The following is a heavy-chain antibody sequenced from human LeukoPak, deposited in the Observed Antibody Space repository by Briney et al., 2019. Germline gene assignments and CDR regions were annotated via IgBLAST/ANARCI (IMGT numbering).Heavy chain of an antibody. CDR2: INPDGTAK. CDR1: GFTFSDYW. V-gene: IGHV3-74*01. D-gene: IGHD2-15*01. J-gene: IGHJ4*02. Sequence: GGSLRLSCAVSGFTFSDYWFHWVRQTPGKGPEWVSRINPDGTAKAYADSVKGRFTISRDNTKSTLYLQMSALRAEDTAMYYCARALPGRGCIDYWGQGNLVTVSS. CDR3: ARALPGRGCIDY.